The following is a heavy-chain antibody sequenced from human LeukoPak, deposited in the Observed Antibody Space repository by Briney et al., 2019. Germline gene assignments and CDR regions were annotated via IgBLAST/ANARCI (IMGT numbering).Heavy chain of an antibody. J-gene: IGHJ2*01. D-gene: IGHD7-27*01. Sequence: GGSLRLSCAAPGFPFSTSGMHWVRQAPGKRLEWVVVIWYDGCNKDHAECVNGLFTIYRDNSKNTLYLQMDSLRAADTAVYYYAKEGAWAWFFDRWGRGTLVTVSS. CDR2: IWYDGCNK. CDR3: AKEGAWAWFFDR. CDR1: GFPFSTSG. V-gene: IGHV3-33*03.